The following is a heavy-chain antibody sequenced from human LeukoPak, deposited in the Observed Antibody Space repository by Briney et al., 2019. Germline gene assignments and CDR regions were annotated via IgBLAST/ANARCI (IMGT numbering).Heavy chain of an antibody. D-gene: IGHD7-27*01. CDR1: GFIFTNYF. Sequence: PGGSLRLSCAASGFIFTNYFMSWVRQAPGKGLEWVASIKHDGSEKYYVDSVRGRFTISRDNAQNSLYLHMHSLRSEDTAMYYCARRPPNWGPDFWGQGTLITVSS. CDR2: IKHDGSEK. V-gene: IGHV3-7*03. CDR3: ARRPPNWGPDF. J-gene: IGHJ4*02.